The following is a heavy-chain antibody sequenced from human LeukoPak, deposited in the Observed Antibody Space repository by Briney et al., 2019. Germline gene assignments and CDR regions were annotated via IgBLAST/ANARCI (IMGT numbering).Heavy chain of an antibody. CDR2: INPNSGGT. CDR1: GYTFTGYY. J-gene: IGHJ4*02. D-gene: IGHD3-22*01. V-gene: IGHV1-2*02. Sequence: GASVKVSCKASGYTFTGYYMHWVRQAPGQGLEWMGWINPNSGGTNYAQKFQGRVTMTRDTSISTAYMELSRLRSDDTAVYYCARDNSPTYYYDSSGYYYFDYWGQGTLVTVSS. CDR3: ARDNSPTYYYDSSGYYYFDY.